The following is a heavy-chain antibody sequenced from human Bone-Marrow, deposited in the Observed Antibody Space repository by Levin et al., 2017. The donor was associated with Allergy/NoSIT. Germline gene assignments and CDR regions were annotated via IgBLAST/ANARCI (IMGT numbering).Heavy chain of an antibody. CDR1: GDSFSTGEYY. Sequence: SSETLSLTCMVSGDSFSTGEYYWSWLRQPPGKGLEWLGYIYNSGSTDYNPSLTSRLTLTIDTSKNQLSLKLTSVTAADTAVYYCASKLDTAFVIYPRFDFWGQGTLVGVSS. CDR2: IYNSGST. J-gene: IGHJ4*02. D-gene: IGHD5-18*01. CDR3: ASKLDTAFVIYPRFDF. V-gene: IGHV4-30-4*01.